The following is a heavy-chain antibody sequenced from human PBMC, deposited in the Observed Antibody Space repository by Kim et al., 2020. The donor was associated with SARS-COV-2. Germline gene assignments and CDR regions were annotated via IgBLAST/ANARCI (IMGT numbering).Heavy chain of an antibody. D-gene: IGHD1-26*01. Sequence: SETLSLTCTVSGGSISSYYWSWIRQPPGKGLEWIGYIYYSGSTNYNPSLKSRVTISVDTSKNQFSLKLSSVTAADTAVYYCARVLYSGSPRKAMLWFDPWGQGTLVTVSS. CDR3: ARVLYSGSPRKAMLWFDP. CDR2: IYYSGST. J-gene: IGHJ5*02. CDR1: GGSISSYY. V-gene: IGHV4-59*01.